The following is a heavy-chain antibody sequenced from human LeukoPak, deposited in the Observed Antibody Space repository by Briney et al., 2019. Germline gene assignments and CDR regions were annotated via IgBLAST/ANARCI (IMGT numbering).Heavy chain of an antibody. V-gene: IGHV3-23*01. CDR3: AKGSASGQPYYFDY. CDR1: RVSFSRYV. CDR2: ISGYRDRT. Sequence: PRGSLRVSSAPPRVSFSRYVMSAVCHTPREGLWRGLDISGYRDRTYYADSVKGRFTISRDNSGNTLYLQMNSLRAEDTAVYYCAKGSASGQPYYFDYWGQGTMVTVSS. J-gene: IGHJ4*02. D-gene: IGHD6-25*01.